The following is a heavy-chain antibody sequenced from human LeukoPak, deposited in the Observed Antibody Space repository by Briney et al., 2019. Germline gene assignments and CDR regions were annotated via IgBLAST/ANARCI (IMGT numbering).Heavy chain of an antibody. Sequence: ASVKVSCKASGYTFTSYYMHWVRQAPGQGLEWMGIINPSGGSTSYAQKFQGRVTMTRDTSTSTVYMELSSLRSEDTAVYYCAKPGGSWYRSGSNWFDPWGQGTLVTVSS. CDR1: GYTFTSYY. J-gene: IGHJ5*02. CDR3: AKPGGSWYRSGSNWFDP. V-gene: IGHV1-46*01. D-gene: IGHD6-13*01. CDR2: INPSGGST.